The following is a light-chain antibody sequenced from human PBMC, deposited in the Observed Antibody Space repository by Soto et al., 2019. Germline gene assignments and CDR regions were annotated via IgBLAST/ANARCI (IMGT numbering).Light chain of an antibody. Sequence: DIQVTQSPSTLSASVGGRVTITCRASQSISSWLAWYQQKPGKAPKLLIYDASSLESGVPSRFSGSGSGTEITLTISSLQPDDFATYYCQQYNSYSRTFGQGTKVDIK. CDR3: QQYNSYSRT. CDR1: QSISSW. CDR2: DAS. V-gene: IGKV1-5*01. J-gene: IGKJ1*01.